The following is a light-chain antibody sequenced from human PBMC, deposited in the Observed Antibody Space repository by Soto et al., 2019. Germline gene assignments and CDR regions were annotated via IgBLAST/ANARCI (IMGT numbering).Light chain of an antibody. J-gene: IGKJ2*01. CDR2: SAS. CDR3: QQTYATAFT. V-gene: IGKV1-39*01. CDR1: QSILAY. Sequence: IQMTQSPSSLSASVGGRVTITCRASQSILAYLNWYQVKLEKPPRLLIFSASNLQSGVPPRFNGSGSGTDFALTIGGVEPDDAATYYCQQTYATAFTFGQGTNL.